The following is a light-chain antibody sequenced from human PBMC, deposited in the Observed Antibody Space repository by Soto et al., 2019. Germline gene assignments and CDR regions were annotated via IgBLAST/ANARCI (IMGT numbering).Light chain of an antibody. CDR3: AAWDDSLNGVV. J-gene: IGLJ2*01. V-gene: IGLV1-44*01. CDR2: SNN. Sequence: QSVLTQLPSASGTPGQRVTISCSGSSSNIGSNTVNWYQQLPGTAPKLLIYSNNQRPSGVPDRFSGSKSGTSASLAISGLQSEDEADYYCAAWDDSLNGVVFGGGTKVTLL. CDR1: SSNIGSNT.